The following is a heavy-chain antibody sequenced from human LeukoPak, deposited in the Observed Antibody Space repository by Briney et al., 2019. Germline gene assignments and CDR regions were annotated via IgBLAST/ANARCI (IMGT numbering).Heavy chain of an antibody. CDR3: ANVVVVAATPPNDVFDI. D-gene: IGHD2-15*01. CDR2: IYYSGST. V-gene: IGHV4-39*07. CDR1: GGSISSSSYY. J-gene: IGHJ3*02. Sequence: SETLSLTCTVSGGSISSSSYYWGWIRQPPGKGLEWIGSIYYSGSTYYNPSLKSRVTISVDTSKNQFSLKLSSVTAADTAVYYCANVVVVAATPPNDVFDIWGQGTMVTVSS.